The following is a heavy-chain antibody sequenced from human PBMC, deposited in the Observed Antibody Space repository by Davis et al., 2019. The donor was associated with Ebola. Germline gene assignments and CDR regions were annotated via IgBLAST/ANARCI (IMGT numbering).Heavy chain of an antibody. J-gene: IGHJ5*02. CDR1: GDSVSGSSGA. CDR3: ARYTWNDRRFDP. D-gene: IGHD1-20*01. Sequence: PSETLSLTCAISGDSVSGSSGAWNWIRQSPSRGLEWLGRTFYNSKWYNDYAVSVKSRITINPDTSKNQFSLQLNSVTPEDTAVYYCARYTWNDRRFDPWGQGTLVTVSS. CDR2: TFYNSKWYN. V-gene: IGHV6-1*01.